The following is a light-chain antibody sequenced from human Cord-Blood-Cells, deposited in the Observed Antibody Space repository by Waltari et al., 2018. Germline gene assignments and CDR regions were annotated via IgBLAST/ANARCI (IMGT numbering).Light chain of an antibody. CDR2: EVS. V-gene: IGLV2-23*02. CDR1: SSDVWSYNL. Sequence: QSALTQPASVSGSPGQSITISCTGTSSDVWSYNLVSWYQQHPGKAPKLMIYEVSKRPAGVSNRFSGSRSCNNASLTISGLQAEDEAGYYCCSYAGSSTFVVFGGGTKLTVL. J-gene: IGLJ2*01. CDR3: CSYAGSSTFVV.